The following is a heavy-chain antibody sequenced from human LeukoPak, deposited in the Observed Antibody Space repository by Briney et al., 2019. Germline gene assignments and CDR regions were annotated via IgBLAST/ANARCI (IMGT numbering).Heavy chain of an antibody. Sequence: GGSLRLSCAASGFTFSSYWMHWVRQAPGKGLVWVSRINTDGSSTSYADSVKGRFTISRDNAKNTLYLQMNSLRAEDTAVYYCARLEVVTAMDYWGQGTLVTVSS. CDR1: GFTFSSYW. CDR2: INTDGSST. V-gene: IGHV3-74*01. D-gene: IGHD2-21*02. J-gene: IGHJ4*02. CDR3: ARLEVVTAMDY.